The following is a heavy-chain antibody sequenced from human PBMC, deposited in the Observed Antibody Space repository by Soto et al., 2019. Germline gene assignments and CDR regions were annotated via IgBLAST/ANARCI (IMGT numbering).Heavy chain of an antibody. CDR2: IYYSGST. D-gene: IGHD3-10*01. CDR3: ARLGGYYYMDV. V-gene: IGHV4-59*01. Sequence: SETLSLTCTVSGGSISSYYWSWIRQPPGKGLECIGYIYYSGSTNYNPSLKSRVTISLDTSKNHFSLKLSSVTPADTAVYCCARLGGYYYMDVWGKGTTVTVSS. J-gene: IGHJ6*03. CDR1: GGSISSYY.